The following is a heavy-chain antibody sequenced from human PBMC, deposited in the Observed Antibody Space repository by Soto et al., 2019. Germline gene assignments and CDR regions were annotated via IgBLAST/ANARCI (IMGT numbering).Heavy chain of an antibody. V-gene: IGHV3-30-3*01. Sequence: QGQLVESGGGVVQPGRSLRLSCSASGFTFSYHALNWVRQAPGKGLEWVAVISYDGDNKYIAESVKGRFTISRDNSKNTVSLQMNSLRTEDKAMYFCARGTTTSAFSAMDVWGQGTTVTVSS. J-gene: IGHJ6*02. CDR2: ISYDGDNK. CDR3: ARGTTTSAFSAMDV. D-gene: IGHD1-1*01. CDR1: GFTFSYHA.